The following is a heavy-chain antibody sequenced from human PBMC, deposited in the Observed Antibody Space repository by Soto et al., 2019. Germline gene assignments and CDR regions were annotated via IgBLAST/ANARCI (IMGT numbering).Heavy chain of an antibody. Sequence: SKALDITSTVYGGSISSGDYYWSWIRQPPGKGLEWIAYIHNSVSTHYNPSLKSRVNISVDTSKNQFSLKLSSVTAADTAVYXXXXSXXXXXYXFEYWGQGILGTVSS. CDR1: GGSISSGDYY. CDR2: IHNSVST. CDR3: XXSXXXXXYXFEY. V-gene: IGHV4-30-4*01. J-gene: IGHJ4*02.